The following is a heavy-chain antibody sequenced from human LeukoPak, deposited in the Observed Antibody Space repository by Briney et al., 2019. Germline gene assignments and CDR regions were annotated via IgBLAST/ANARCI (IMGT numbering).Heavy chain of an antibody. J-gene: IGHJ4*02. CDR2: IIPILGTA. Sequence: ASVKVSCKASGGTFSSYAISWVRQAPGQGLEWMGGIIPILGTANYAQKFQGRVTITTDESTSTAYMELSSLRSEDTAVYYCARGVKGRSGSYYASFDYWGQGTLVTVSS. V-gene: IGHV1-69*05. CDR3: ARGVKGRSGSYYASFDY. D-gene: IGHD1-26*01. CDR1: GGTFSSYA.